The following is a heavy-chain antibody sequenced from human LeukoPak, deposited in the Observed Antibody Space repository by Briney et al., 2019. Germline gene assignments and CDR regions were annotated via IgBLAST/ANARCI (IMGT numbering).Heavy chain of an antibody. CDR1: GYTFTGYY. J-gene: IGHJ4*02. Sequence: ASVKVSCKASGYTFTGYYMHWVRQAPGQGLEWMGWINPKSGGTNYAQKFQGRATMTRDTSISTAYMELSRLRSDDTAVYYCARDRAVATIGGVDYWGRGTLVTVSS. D-gene: IGHD5-12*01. CDR2: INPKSGGT. CDR3: ARDRAVATIGGVDY. V-gene: IGHV1-2*02.